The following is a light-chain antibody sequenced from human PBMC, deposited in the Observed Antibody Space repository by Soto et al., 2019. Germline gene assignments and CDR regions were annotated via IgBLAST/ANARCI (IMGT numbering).Light chain of an antibody. CDR1: QSVNSN. V-gene: IGKV3-15*01. Sequence: EIVMTQSPATLSVSPGERATLSCMASQSVNSNLAWYQQKPGQAPRLLIYGASTRATGIPARFSGSGSGTEFTLTISSLQSEDFAVYYCQQYNDWPLTFGGGTKVDIK. J-gene: IGKJ4*01. CDR2: GAS. CDR3: QQYNDWPLT.